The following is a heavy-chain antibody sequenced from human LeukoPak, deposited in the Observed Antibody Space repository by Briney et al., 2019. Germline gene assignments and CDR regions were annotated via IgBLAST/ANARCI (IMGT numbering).Heavy chain of an antibody. Sequence: ASVKVSFKASGYTFTSYGISWVRQAPGQGLEWMGWISAYNGNTNYAQKLQGRVTMTTDTSTSTAYMELRSLRSDDTAVYYCARDPFYYGSGSGIPYYYYGMDVWGQGTTVTVSS. V-gene: IGHV1-18*01. J-gene: IGHJ6*02. CDR1: GYTFTSYG. CDR2: ISAYNGNT. CDR3: ARDPFYYGSGSGIPYYYYGMDV. D-gene: IGHD3-10*01.